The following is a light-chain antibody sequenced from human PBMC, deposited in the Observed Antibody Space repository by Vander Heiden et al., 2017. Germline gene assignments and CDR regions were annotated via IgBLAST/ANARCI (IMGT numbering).Light chain of an antibody. Sequence: DIQMTNSPSTLSASVGDRVTITCRASENVSRWMAWYQQKPGKAPKLLVYDASSLQSGVPSRFRGSGSGTEFTLTISSLQPDDFATYYCQQYNSYWWTFGQGTQVEI. J-gene: IGKJ1*01. V-gene: IGKV1-5*01. CDR2: DAS. CDR1: ENVSRW. CDR3: QQYNSYWWT.